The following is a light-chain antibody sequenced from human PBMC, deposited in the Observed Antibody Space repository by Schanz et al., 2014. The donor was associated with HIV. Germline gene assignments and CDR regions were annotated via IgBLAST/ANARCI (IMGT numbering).Light chain of an antibody. Sequence: ETVLTQSPGSLSLSPGERATLSCRASQSISNTYLAWYQQKPGQAPRLLLYGASRRATGIPDRFSGSGSGTDFTLTISRLEPEDFAVYYCQQYGSSFGPGTKVEIK. CDR1: QSISNTY. CDR2: GAS. J-gene: IGKJ3*01. V-gene: IGKV3-20*01. CDR3: QQYGSS.